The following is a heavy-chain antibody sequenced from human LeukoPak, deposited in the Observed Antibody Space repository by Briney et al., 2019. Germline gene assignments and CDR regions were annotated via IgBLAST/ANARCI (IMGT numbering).Heavy chain of an antibody. D-gene: IGHD2-15*01. CDR2: IKQDGSEK. CDR1: GFTFSGYS. V-gene: IGHV3-7*03. Sequence: GGSLRLSCAASGFTFSGYSLTWVRQAPGRGLEWVASIKQDGSEKSYVDSVKGRFTISRDNAKNSLYLQMNSLRAEDTALYYCAKGIRCSGGSCYSGAFDIWGQGTMVTVSS. CDR3: AKGIRCSGGSCYSGAFDI. J-gene: IGHJ3*02.